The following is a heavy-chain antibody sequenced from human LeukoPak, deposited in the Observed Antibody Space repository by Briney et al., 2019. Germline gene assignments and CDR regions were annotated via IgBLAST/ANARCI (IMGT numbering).Heavy chain of an antibody. CDR3: AKGVSYDYVWGSYEV. CDR2: IRYDGSNK. J-gene: IGHJ4*02. D-gene: IGHD3-16*01. CDR1: GFTFSSYG. Sequence: GGTLRLSCEASGFTFSSYGMHWVRQAPGKGLEWVAFIRYDGSNKYYADSVKGRFTISRDNSKNTLYLQMNSLRAEDTAVYYCAKGVSYDYVWGSYEVWGQGTLVTVSS. V-gene: IGHV3-30*02.